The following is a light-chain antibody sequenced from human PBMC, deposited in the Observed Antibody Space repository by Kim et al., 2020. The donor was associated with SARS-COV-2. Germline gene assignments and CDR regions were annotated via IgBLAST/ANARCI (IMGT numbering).Light chain of an antibody. Sequence: LSPGGRATLPCRASQTIGTHLAWYQHKPGQAPRLLLYDASSRATGIPARFSGSGSGTDFTLTISGLEPEDLAVYFCQQRNTWPITFGQGTRLEIK. CDR3: QQRNTWPIT. J-gene: IGKJ5*01. CDR1: QTIGTH. V-gene: IGKV3-11*01. CDR2: DAS.